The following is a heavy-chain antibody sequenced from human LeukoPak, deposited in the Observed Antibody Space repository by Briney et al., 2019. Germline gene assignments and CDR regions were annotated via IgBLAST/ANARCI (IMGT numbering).Heavy chain of an antibody. CDR1: GFTFSSYS. J-gene: IGHJ4*02. Sequence: GGSLRLSCAASGFTFSSYSMNWVRQAPGKGPEWVSSISSSSSYIYYADSVKGRFTISRDNAKNSLYLQMNSLRAEDTAVYYCARAIVVVPAAMLDCWGQGTLVTVSS. CDR2: ISSSSSYI. CDR3: ARAIVVVPAAMLDC. D-gene: IGHD2-2*01. V-gene: IGHV3-21*01.